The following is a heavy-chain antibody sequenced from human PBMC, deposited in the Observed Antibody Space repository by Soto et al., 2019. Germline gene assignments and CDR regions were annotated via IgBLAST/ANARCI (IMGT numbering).Heavy chain of an antibody. CDR3: ARLSVPAAMFRFDY. CDR2: IYYSGST. J-gene: IGHJ4*02. Sequence: PSETLSLTCTVSGGSISSYYWSWIRQPPGKGLEWIGYIYYSGSTNYNPSLKSRVTISVDTSKNQFSLKLSSVTAADTAVYYCARLSVPAAMFRFDYWGQGTLVTVSS. CDR1: GGSISSYY. D-gene: IGHD2-2*01. V-gene: IGHV4-59*08.